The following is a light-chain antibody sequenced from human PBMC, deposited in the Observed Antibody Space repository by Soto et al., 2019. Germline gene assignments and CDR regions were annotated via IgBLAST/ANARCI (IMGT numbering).Light chain of an antibody. CDR2: DAS. Sequence: DIQMTQSPSSLSASVGDRVTITCQASQDIGNSLHWYQQKPGEAPHLLIYDASNLERGIPSRFSGSGSSTYFTFTIASLQPEDFATYFCQQYDNVPRVTFGPGTKVDLK. CDR3: QQYDNVPRVT. J-gene: IGKJ3*01. V-gene: IGKV1-33*01. CDR1: QDIGNS.